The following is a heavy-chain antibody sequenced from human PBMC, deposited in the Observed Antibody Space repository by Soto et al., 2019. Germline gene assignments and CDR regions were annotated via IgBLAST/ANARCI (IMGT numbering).Heavy chain of an antibody. J-gene: IGHJ4*02. D-gene: IGHD6-13*01. V-gene: IGHV5-51*01. CDR3: ARRVKSSSSWYDY. CDR1: VYSFTSYW. Sequence: GESLKISCEGSVYSFTSYWIGWARQMSGKGLEWMGIINPGDSDTRYSPSFQGQVTISVDKSINTAYLHWSSLKASDPAMYYCARRVKSSSSWYDYWGQRTLVSVTS. CDR2: INPGDSDT.